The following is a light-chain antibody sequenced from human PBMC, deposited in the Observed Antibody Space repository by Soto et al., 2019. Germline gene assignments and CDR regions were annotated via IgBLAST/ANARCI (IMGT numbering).Light chain of an antibody. CDR1: QSISSW. V-gene: IGKV1-5*03. CDR2: KAS. J-gene: IGKJ1*01. CDR3: QSYNVVWT. Sequence: QTTNSPSTLAASVGGRATITCRASQSISSWLAWYQQKPGKAPKLLIYKASSLESGVPSRFSGSGSGTEFTLTISSLQPDDIATYYWQSYNVVWTFGQGTKVDIK.